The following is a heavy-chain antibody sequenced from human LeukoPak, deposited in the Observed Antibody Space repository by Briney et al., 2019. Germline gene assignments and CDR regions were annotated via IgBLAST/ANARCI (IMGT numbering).Heavy chain of an antibody. CDR2: IKEDGSEK. Sequence: GGSLRLSCAASGFTFSSYGMHWVRQTPGKGLEWVANIKEDGSEKHYVDSVKGRFTISRDNAKSALYLQMDSLRVDDTAVYYCANKGIGTPGQYFQSWGQGTLVTVSS. D-gene: IGHD6-13*01. V-gene: IGHV3-7*01. CDR3: ANKGIGTPGQYFQS. CDR1: GFTFSSYG. J-gene: IGHJ1*01.